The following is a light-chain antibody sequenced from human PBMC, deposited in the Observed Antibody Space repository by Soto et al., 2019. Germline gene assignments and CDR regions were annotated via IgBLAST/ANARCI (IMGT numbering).Light chain of an antibody. Sequence: AIRMTQSLSSLSASKGDRVTITCRASQGISSYLAWYQQKPGKAPKLLIYAASTLQSGVPSRFSGSGSGTDFTLTISCLQSEDFATYYCQQYYSYPLTFGQGTKV. CDR2: AAS. CDR1: QGISSY. CDR3: QQYYSYPLT. V-gene: IGKV1-8*01. J-gene: IGKJ1*01.